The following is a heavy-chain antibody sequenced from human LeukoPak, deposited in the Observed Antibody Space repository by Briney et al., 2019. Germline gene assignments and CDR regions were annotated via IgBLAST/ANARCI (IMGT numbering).Heavy chain of an antibody. CDR2: ISYDGSNK. Sequence: PGGSLRLSCAASGFTFSSYGMLWVRQAPGEGLEWVAVISYDGSNKYYADSVRGRFTISRDNSKSTLYLQMNSQRAEDTAVYYCAKDPSSSWYEPYCGMDVWGQGTTVTVSS. V-gene: IGHV3-30*18. CDR3: AKDPSSSWYEPYCGMDV. D-gene: IGHD6-13*01. J-gene: IGHJ6*02. CDR1: GFTFSSYG.